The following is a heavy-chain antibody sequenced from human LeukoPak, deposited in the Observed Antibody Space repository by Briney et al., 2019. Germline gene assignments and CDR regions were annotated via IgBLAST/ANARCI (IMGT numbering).Heavy chain of an antibody. CDR3: ARDPQRGPPDYFDH. J-gene: IGHJ4*02. D-gene: IGHD6-25*01. Sequence: PGGSLRLSCAASGFTFRNYPMHWVRQAPGKGLEWVAVISYTGGTKYYAASVKGRFAISRDDSKSTLYLEMNSLRPEDTATYYCARDPQRGPPDYFDHWGQGTLVTVSS. V-gene: IGHV3-30*09. CDR1: GFTFRNYP. CDR2: ISYTGGTK.